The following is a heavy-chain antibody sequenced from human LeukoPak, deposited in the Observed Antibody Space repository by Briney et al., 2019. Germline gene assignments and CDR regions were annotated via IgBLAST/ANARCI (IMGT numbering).Heavy chain of an antibody. CDR3: ARLGRSGDETP. D-gene: IGHD1-26*01. Sequence: PGGTLRLSCAASGFTFSSYGMSWVRQAPGKGLEWVSAISGSGGSTYYADSVKGRFTISRDNSKNTLYLQMNSLRAEDTAVYYCARLGRSGDETPWGQGTLVTVSS. CDR2: ISGSGGST. J-gene: IGHJ5*02. CDR1: GFTFSSYG. V-gene: IGHV3-23*01.